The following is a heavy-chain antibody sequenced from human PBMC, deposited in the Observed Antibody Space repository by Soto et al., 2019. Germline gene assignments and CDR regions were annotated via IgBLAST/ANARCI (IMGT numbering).Heavy chain of an antibody. V-gene: IGHV5-51*01. CDR1: GYSFTSYW. CDR3: ARTAAAGKYYYGMDV. Sequence: GEALKISCKGSGYSFTSYWIGWVRQMPRKGLELMGIIYPGDSDTRYSPSFQGQVTTSADKSISTAYLQWSSLKASDTAMYYCARTAAAGKYYYGMDVWGQGTTVTSP. D-gene: IGHD6-13*01. CDR2: IYPGDSDT. J-gene: IGHJ6*02.